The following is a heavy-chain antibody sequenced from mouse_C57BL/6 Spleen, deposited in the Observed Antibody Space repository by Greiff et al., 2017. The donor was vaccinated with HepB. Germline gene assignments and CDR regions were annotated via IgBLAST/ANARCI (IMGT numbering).Heavy chain of an antibody. J-gene: IGHJ2*01. D-gene: IGHD2-1*01. CDR3: TRKVNVYFDY. CDR2: IDPETGGT. CDR1: GYTFTDYE. V-gene: IGHV1-15*01. Sequence: VKLMESGAELVRPGASVTLSCKASGYTFTDYEMHWVKQTPVHGLEWIGAIDPETGGTAYNQKFKGKAILTADKSSSTAYMELRSLTSEDSAVYYCTRKVNVYFDYWGQGTTLTVSS.